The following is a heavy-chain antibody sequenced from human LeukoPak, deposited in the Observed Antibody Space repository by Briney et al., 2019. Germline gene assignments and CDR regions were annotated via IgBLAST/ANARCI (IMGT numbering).Heavy chain of an antibody. D-gene: IGHD3-22*01. Sequence: SETLSLTCTVSGGSISSYYWSWIRQPPGKGLEWIGYIYYSGSTNYNPSLKNRVTISVDTSKNQFSLKLSSVTAADTAVYYCARAARGSGDSSGYYYYFDYWGQGTLVTVSS. V-gene: IGHV4-59*01. J-gene: IGHJ4*02. CDR2: IYYSGST. CDR1: GGSISSYY. CDR3: ARAARGSGDSSGYYYYFDY.